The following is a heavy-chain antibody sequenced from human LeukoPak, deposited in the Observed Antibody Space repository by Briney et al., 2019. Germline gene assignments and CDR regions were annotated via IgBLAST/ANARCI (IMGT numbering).Heavy chain of an antibody. CDR2: ISGGGGGT. V-gene: IGHV3-23*01. CDR3: AKDLGGKPYYYYGMDV. CDR1: GFTFSSYA. Sequence: GGSLRLSCAASGFTFSSYAMSWVRQAPGKGLEWVSAISGGGGGTFYADSVKGRFTISRDNSKNTLYLQMNSLRAEDTAVYYCAKDLGGKPYYYYGMDVWRQGTTVTVSS. J-gene: IGHJ6*02.